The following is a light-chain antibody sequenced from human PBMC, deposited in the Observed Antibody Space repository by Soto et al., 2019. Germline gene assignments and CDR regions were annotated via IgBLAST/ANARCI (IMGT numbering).Light chain of an antibody. J-gene: IGKJ4*01. CDR3: QQYKSYPLT. Sequence: EIPMTQSASNLCACVGDRVTIXCRASQSVGSWFAWYQQKPGEARNLLIYKASTLEGGGPSRFSGSGSVTEFTRTISSVQPDDFATYYGQQYKSYPLTFGGGTKVDIK. CDR1: QSVGSW. V-gene: IGKV1-5*03. CDR2: KAS.